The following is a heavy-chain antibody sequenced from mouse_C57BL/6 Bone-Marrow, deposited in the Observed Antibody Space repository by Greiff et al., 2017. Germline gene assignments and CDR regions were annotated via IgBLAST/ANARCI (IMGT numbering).Heavy chain of an antibody. V-gene: IGHV5-6*01. CDR3: ARRSNFLDY. J-gene: IGHJ2*01. CDR2: ISSGGSYT. CDR1: GFTFSSYG. D-gene: IGHD2-5*01. Sequence: EVQLVESGGDLVKPGGSLKLSCAASGFTFSSYGMSWVRQTPDKRLEWVATISSGGSYTYYPDSVKGRFTISRDNAKNTLYLQMSSLKSEDTAMYYCARRSNFLDYWGQGTTLTVSS.